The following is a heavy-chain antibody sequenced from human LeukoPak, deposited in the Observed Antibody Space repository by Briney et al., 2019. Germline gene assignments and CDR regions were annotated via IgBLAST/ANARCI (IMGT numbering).Heavy chain of an antibody. V-gene: IGHV1-24*01. Sequence: ASVKVSCKVSRYTLTELSMHWVRQAPGKGLEWMGGFDPEDGETIYAQKFQGRVTMTEDTSTDTAYMELSSLRSEDTAVYYCATDRPWVGMGGAFDIWGQGTMVTVSS. CDR2: FDPEDGET. J-gene: IGHJ3*02. CDR3: ATDRPWVGMGGAFDI. D-gene: IGHD2-21*01. CDR1: RYTLTELS.